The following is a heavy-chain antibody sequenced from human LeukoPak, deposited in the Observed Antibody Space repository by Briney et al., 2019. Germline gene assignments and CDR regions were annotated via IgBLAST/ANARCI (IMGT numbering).Heavy chain of an antibody. CDR2: IIPIFGTA. V-gene: IGHV1-69*13. D-gene: IGHD3-22*01. CDR1: GGTFSSYA. J-gene: IGHJ5*02. Sequence: ASVKVSCKASGGTFSSYAISWVRQAPGHGLEWMGGIIPIFGTANYAQKFQGKVTITADESTSTAYMELSSLRSEDTAVYYCARLGPFYDSSSYGDYNWFDPWGQGTLVTVSS. CDR3: ARLGPFYDSSSYGDYNWFDP.